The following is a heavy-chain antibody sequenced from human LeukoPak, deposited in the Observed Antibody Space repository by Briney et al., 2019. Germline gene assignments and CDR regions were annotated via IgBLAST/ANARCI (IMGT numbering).Heavy chain of an antibody. J-gene: IGHJ3*01. CDR3: ARDKSGYSAF. Sequence: GGSLRLSCAASGFTFSDYYMSWICQAPGKGLEWVSVIYSGGSTYYADSVKGRFTISRDNTKNSLYLQMNSLRAEDTAMYYCARDKSGYSAFWGQGTMVTVSS. CDR1: GFTFSDYY. V-gene: IGHV3-53*01. D-gene: IGHD3-16*02. CDR2: IYSGGST.